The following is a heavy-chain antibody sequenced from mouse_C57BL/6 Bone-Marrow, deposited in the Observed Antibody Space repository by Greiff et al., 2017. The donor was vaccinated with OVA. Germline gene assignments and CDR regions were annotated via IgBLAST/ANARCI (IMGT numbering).Heavy chain of an antibody. Sequence: QVHVKQPGAELVMPGASVKLSCKASGYTFTSYWMHWVKQRPGQGLEWIGEIDPSDSYTNYNQKFKGKSTLTVDKSSSTAYMQLSSLTSEDSAVYYCARRYYGSSYGYYAMDYWGQGTSVTVSS. CDR3: ARRYYGSSYGYYAMDY. D-gene: IGHD1-1*01. J-gene: IGHJ4*01. V-gene: IGHV1-69*01. CDR1: GYTFTSYW. CDR2: IDPSDSYT.